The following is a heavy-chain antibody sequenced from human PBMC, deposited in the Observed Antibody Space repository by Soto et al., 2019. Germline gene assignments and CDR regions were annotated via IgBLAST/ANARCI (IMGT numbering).Heavy chain of an antibody. Sequence: QPGGSLRLSCAASGFTFSSYGMHWVRQAPGKGLEWVAVIWYDGSNKYYADSVKGRFTISRDNSKNTLYLQMNSLRAEDTAVYYCARATMDYYGSGSYYQLGYYYGMDVWGQGTTVTVSS. CDR1: GFTFSSYG. D-gene: IGHD3-10*01. CDR2: IWYDGSNK. CDR3: ARATMDYYGSGSYYQLGYYYGMDV. V-gene: IGHV3-33*08. J-gene: IGHJ6*02.